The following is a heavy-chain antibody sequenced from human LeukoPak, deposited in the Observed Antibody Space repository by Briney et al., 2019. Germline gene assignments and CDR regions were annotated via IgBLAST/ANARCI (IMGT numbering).Heavy chain of an antibody. Sequence: GGSLRLSCLTSGFTLSTNAMSWVRQAPGKGLEWVSAISGSGGSTYYADSVKGRFTISRDNSKNTLYLQMNSLRAEDTAVYYCAKDNRVAGTSDYWGQGTLVTVSS. D-gene: IGHD6-19*01. J-gene: IGHJ4*02. CDR1: GFTLSTNA. V-gene: IGHV3-23*01. CDR3: AKDNRVAGTSDY. CDR2: ISGSGGST.